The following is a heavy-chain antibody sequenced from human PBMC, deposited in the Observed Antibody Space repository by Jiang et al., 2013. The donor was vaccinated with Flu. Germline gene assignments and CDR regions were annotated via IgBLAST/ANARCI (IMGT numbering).Heavy chain of an antibody. D-gene: IGHD2-15*01. J-gene: IGHJ4*02. Sequence: TCTVSGYSISSGYYWGWIRQPPGRGWSGLGVSIIWEHLLXPSLKSRVTISVDTSKNQXSLKLSSVTAADTAVYYCARERSGNGGGDYWGQGTLVTVSS. CDR1: GYSISSGYY. CDR2: SIIWEH. V-gene: IGHV4-38-2*02. CDR3: ARERSGNGGGDY.